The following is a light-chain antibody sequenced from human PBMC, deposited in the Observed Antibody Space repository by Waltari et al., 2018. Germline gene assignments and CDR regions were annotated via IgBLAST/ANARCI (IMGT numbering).Light chain of an antibody. J-gene: IGLJ1*01. CDR2: EVS. CDR1: SANVGSYPL. Sequence: SALTQPASVSGSPGQSITISCTDTSANVGSYPLLSWYQRHPGGAPKLLIYEVSARPSGVSIRFSGSKSGKTASLTISGLQPEDEADYYCCAFAGRGFYVFGTGTQVTVL. CDR3: CAFAGRGFYV. V-gene: IGLV2-23*02.